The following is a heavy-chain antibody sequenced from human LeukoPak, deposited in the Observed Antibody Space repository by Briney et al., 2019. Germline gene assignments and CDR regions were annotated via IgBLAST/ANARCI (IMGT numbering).Heavy chain of an antibody. CDR1: GFTFSSYS. CDR3: ARDTALGRDY. D-gene: IGHD2-21*02. Sequence: GGSLRLSCAASGFTFSSYSMNWARQAPGKGLEWVSSISSSSSYIYYADSVKGRFTISRDNAKNSLYLQMNSLRAEDTAVYYCARDTALGRDYWGQGTLVTVSS. CDR2: ISSSSSYI. J-gene: IGHJ4*02. V-gene: IGHV3-21*01.